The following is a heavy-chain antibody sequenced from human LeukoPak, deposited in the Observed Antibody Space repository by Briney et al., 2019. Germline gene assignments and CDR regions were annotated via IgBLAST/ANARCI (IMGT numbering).Heavy chain of an antibody. Sequence: GGSLRLSCAASGFTFSSYSMNWVRQAPGKGLEWVSYISSSSSTIYYADSVKGRFTISRDNAKNSLYLQMNSLRAEDTAVYYCAREFSVTYSGYDHQYCNIFDPWGQGTLVTVSS. CDR1: GFTFSSYS. CDR3: AREFSVTYSGYDHQYCNIFDP. J-gene: IGHJ5*02. CDR2: ISSSSSTI. V-gene: IGHV3-48*01. D-gene: IGHD5-12*01.